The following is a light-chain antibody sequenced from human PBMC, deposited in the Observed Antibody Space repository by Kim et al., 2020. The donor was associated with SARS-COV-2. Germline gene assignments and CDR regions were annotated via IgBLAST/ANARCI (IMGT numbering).Light chain of an antibody. CDR3: QPSYAAPYS. V-gene: IGKV1-39*01. J-gene: IGKJ2*03. CDR2: ATS. CDR1: QTTSAY. Sequence: SESVGDRVTITSRASQTTSAYRNWYQQTPGKAPQLLIYATSTLQSGVHSRFSGGGSGTEFTLTIASLQPEDFATYYCQPSYAAPYSVGQGTKLEI.